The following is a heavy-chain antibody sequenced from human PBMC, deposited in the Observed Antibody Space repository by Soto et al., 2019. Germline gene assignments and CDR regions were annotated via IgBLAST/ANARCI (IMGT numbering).Heavy chain of an antibody. V-gene: IGHV4-59*02. J-gene: IGHJ6*02. CDR1: GGSVTGYY. Sequence: SETLSLTCTVSGGSVTGYYWSWVRQPPGKGLEWLGYIHYGGTTVYNPSVKRRITISVDTPRNQFSLRLYSLTAADTAVYYCTRHAEVPKFQYGLDLWGPGITVTVSS. CDR3: TRHAEVPKFQYGLDL. D-gene: IGHD2-2*01. CDR2: IHYGGTT.